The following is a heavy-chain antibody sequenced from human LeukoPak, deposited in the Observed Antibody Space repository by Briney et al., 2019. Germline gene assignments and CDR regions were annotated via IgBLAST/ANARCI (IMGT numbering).Heavy chain of an antibody. D-gene: IGHD6-19*01. J-gene: IGHJ4*02. V-gene: IGHV4-39*01. CDR1: GGSISSSSYY. Sequence: SETLSLTCTVSGGSISSSSYYWGWIRQPPGKGLEWIGSIYYSGSTYYNPSLKSRVTISVDTSKNQFSLKLSSVTAADTAVYYCARQSDSSGWSNLFDYWGQGTLVTVSS. CDR2: IYYSGST. CDR3: ARQSDSSGWSNLFDY.